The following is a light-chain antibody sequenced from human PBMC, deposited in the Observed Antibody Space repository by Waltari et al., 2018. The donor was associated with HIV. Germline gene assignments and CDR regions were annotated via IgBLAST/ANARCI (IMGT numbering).Light chain of an antibody. CDR3: KTRDRSGNLYV. CDR1: NLRTYY. V-gene: IGLV3-19*01. CDR2: GKN. J-gene: IGLJ1*01. Sequence: SSELTQDPAVSVALGQTVKITCQGDNLRTYYASWYQQKPGQAPVLVSDGKNKRPPEIPDRFSSSASRNTASLTITGAQAEDEADYYCKTRDRSGNLYVFGTGTTVTVL.